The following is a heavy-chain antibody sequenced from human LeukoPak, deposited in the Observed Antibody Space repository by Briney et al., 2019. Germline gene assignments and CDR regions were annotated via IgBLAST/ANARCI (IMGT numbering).Heavy chain of an antibody. CDR3: ARHSNDYRSFPLDY. CDR2: IYYSGVT. V-gene: IGHV4-39*01. Sequence: SETLSLTCTVSGGSVTRSSYYWVWIRQPPGKGLEWIGSIYYSGVTYYNPSLKSRVTISVDTSKNQFSLKLGPVTAADTAVYYCARHSNDYRSFPLDYWGQGTLVTVSS. D-gene: IGHD4-11*01. J-gene: IGHJ4*02. CDR1: GGSVTRSSYY.